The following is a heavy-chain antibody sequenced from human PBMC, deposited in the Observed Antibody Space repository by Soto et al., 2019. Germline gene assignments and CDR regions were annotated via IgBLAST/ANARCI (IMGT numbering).Heavy chain of an antibody. J-gene: IGHJ4*02. D-gene: IGHD3-22*01. Sequence: GESVQISCKGSGYSFAGYWITWVRQKPGKGLEWMGRIDPSDSQTYYSPSFRGHVTISVTKSITTVFLQWSSLRASDTAMYYCARQIYDSDTGPNFQYYFDSWGQGTPVTVSS. CDR2: IDPSDSQT. CDR1: GYSFAGYW. V-gene: IGHV5-10-1*01. CDR3: ARQIYDSDTGPNFQYYFDS.